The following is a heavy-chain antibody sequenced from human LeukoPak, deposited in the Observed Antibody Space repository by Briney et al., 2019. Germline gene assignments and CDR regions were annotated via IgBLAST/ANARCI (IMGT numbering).Heavy chain of an antibody. Sequence: PSETLSLTCTVSGGSISIYYCSWIRQPPGKGLEWIGYIYYSGSTNYNPSLKSRVTISVDTSKNQFSLKLSSVTAADTAVYYCARRGGYSYGNNWFDPWGQGTLVTVSS. CDR3: ARRGGYSYGNNWFDP. CDR2: IYYSGST. CDR1: GGSISIYY. J-gene: IGHJ5*02. D-gene: IGHD5-18*01. V-gene: IGHV4-59*08.